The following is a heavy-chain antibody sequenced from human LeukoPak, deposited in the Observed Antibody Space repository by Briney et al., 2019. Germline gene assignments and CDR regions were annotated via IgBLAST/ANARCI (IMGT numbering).Heavy chain of an antibody. CDR1: GYSISSGYS. D-gene: IGHD3-22*01. CDR3: AREVTLIVVVVTAGDEFDI. CDR2: IYHSGNT. J-gene: IGHJ3*02. V-gene: IGHV4-38-2*02. Sequence: SETLSLTCTVSGYSISSGYSWGWIRQPPGKGREWIGSIYHSGNTYYNPSLKSRVTISLDTSKNQFSLNLSSVTAADTAVYYCAREVTLIVVVVTAGDEFDIWGQGTMVTVSS.